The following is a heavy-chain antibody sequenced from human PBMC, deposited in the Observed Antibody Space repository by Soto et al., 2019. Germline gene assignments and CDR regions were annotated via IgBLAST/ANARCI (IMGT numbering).Heavy chain of an antibody. D-gene: IGHD2-15*01. CDR3: AKDTPVVMFLFDS. Sequence: ASVKVSCKASGYTFTRYAMHWVRQAPGQGLEWMGWINTGNGNSHYSQKFQGRVTFTRDTSATTAYMGLTGLRTDDSAVYYCAKDTPVVMFLFDSWGRGTLVTVSS. CDR1: GYTFTRYA. V-gene: IGHV1-3*04. CDR2: INTGNGNS. J-gene: IGHJ4*02.